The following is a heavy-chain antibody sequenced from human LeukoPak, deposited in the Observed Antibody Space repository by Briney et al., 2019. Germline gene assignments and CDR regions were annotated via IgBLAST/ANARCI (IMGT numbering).Heavy chain of an antibody. J-gene: IGHJ4*02. D-gene: IGHD5-18*01. Sequence: PGGSLRLSCAASGFTLSNYAMSWVRQAPGKGLEWVSAISGGGGRTYYADSVKGRFTISSDNSKNTLYLQMNSLRAEDTAVYYCATDRGYSYGHPYFDYWGQGTLVTVSS. CDR3: ATDRGYSYGHPYFDY. V-gene: IGHV3-23*01. CDR2: ISGGGGRT. CDR1: GFTLSNYA.